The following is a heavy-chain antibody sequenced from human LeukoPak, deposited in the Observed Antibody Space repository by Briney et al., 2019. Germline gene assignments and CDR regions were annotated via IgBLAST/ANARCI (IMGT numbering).Heavy chain of an antibody. CDR2: IYYSGST. CDR1: GGSISSSSYY. D-gene: IGHD3-10*01. V-gene: IGHV4-39*07. CDR3: ASQELWFGEFSDC. J-gene: IGHJ4*02. Sequence: SETLSLTCTVSGGSISSSSYYWGWIRQPPGKGLEWIGSIYYSGSTYYNPSLKSRVTISVDTSKNQFSLKLSSVTAADTAVYYCASQELWFGEFSDCWGQGTLVTVSS.